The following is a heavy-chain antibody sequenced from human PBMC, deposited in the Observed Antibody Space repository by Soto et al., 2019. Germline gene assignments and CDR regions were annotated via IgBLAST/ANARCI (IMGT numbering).Heavy chain of an antibody. Sequence: SVKVSCKASGGTFSSYAISWVRQAPGQGLEWMGGIIPIFGTANYAQKFQGRVTITADESTSTAYMELSSLRSEDTAVYYCARSTSFLTCYHQRYNWFDPWGQGTLVTVSS. CDR1: GGTFSSYA. CDR2: IIPIFGTA. D-gene: IGHD3-9*01. CDR3: ARSTSFLTCYHQRYNWFDP. J-gene: IGHJ5*02. V-gene: IGHV1-69*13.